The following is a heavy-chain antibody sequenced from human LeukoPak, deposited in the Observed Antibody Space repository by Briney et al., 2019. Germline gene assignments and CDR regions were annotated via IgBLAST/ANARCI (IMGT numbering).Heavy chain of an antibody. D-gene: IGHD5-18*01. J-gene: IGHJ4*02. CDR1: SGSINNHY. V-gene: IGHV4-59*11. CDR3: ARDQIGYGLDY. Sequence: SETLSLTCIVSSGSINNHYWSWIRQPPGKGLEWIGYIYDSWNTNYNPSLKSRVTISIDTSKNQFSLNLTSVTAADTALYYCARDQIGYGLDYWGQGTLVTVSS. CDR2: IYDSWNT.